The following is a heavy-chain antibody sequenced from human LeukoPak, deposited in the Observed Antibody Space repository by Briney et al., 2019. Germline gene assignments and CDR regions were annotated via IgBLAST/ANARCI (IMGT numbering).Heavy chain of an antibody. CDR3: AKWGDYDILTGYYDSDY. CDR1: GFTLRNYA. Sequence: GASLRLSCAASGFTLRNYAMSWVRQAPGKGLEWVSAVSGRDDSTYYADSVKGRFTISRDNSKNTLYLQMNSLRAEDTAVYYCAKWGDYDILTGYYDSDYWGQGTLVTVSS. CDR2: VSGRDDST. V-gene: IGHV3-23*01. D-gene: IGHD3-9*01. J-gene: IGHJ4*02.